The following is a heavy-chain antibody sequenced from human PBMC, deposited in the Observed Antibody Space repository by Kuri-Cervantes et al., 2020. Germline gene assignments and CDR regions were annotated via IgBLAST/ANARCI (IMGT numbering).Heavy chain of an antibody. J-gene: IGHJ4*02. CDR2: INPNSGGT. D-gene: IGHD3-16*01. CDR3: ARERGQTSYLDY. CDR1: GGTFSSYA. V-gene: IGHV1-2*04. Sequence: ASVKVSCKASGGTFSSYAISWVRQAPGQGLEWMGWINPNSGGTNYAQKFQGWVTMTRDTSISTAYMELSRLRSDDTAVYYCARERGQTSYLDYWGQGTLVTVSS.